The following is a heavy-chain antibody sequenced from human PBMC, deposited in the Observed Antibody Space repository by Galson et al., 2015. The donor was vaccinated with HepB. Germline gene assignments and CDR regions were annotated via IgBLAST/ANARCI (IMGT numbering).Heavy chain of an antibody. CDR3: ASAQWLRAFDI. Sequence: SLRLSCAASGFIFSSYSMNWVRQAPGKGLEWVSYISSTSSTIYYADSVESRFTISRDNAKNSLNLQMNRLRAEEPAVYYCASAQWLRAFDIGGRGTRVTVSS. J-gene: IGHJ3*02. V-gene: IGHV3-48*04. CDR1: GFIFSSYS. D-gene: IGHD6-19*01. CDR2: ISSTSSTI.